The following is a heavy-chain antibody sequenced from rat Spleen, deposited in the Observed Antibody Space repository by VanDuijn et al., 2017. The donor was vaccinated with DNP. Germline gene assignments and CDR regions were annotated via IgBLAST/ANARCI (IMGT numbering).Heavy chain of an antibody. Sequence: EVQLVESGGGLVQPGRSLKLSCAASGFAFSDYAMAWVRQAPKKGLEWVATIIYDSSTTYYRDSVKGRFTISRDNAQSTLYLQMDSLRSEDTATYYCTRHRTIMPYYYAMDAWGQGASVTVSS. CDR3: TRHRTIMPYYYAMDA. CDR1: GFAFSDYA. V-gene: IGHV5-17*01. D-gene: IGHD1-12*01. J-gene: IGHJ4*01. CDR2: IIYDSSTT.